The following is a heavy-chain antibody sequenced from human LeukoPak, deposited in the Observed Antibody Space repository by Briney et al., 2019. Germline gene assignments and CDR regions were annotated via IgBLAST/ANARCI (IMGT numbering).Heavy chain of an antibody. D-gene: IGHD2-2*01. J-gene: IGHJ4*02. CDR2: INPNSGGT. Sequence: ASVKVSCKASGYTFTGYYMHWVRQAPGQGLEWMGWINPNSGGTSYAQKFQGWVTMTRDTSISTAYMELSRLRSDDTAVYYCAREACSSTSCYAYFDYWGQGTLVTVSS. CDR1: GYTFTGYY. CDR3: AREACSSTSCYAYFDY. V-gene: IGHV1-2*04.